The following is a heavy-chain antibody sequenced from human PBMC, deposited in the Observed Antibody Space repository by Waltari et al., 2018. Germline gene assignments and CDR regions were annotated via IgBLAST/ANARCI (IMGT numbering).Heavy chain of an antibody. V-gene: IGHV3-48*01. CDR3: ARGRDGYIQDVFDI. CDR2: ISSSTTT. J-gene: IGHJ3*02. Sequence: EVQLVESVGGLVQPGESLRLSCAAYGFPFRPYHLNWVRQAPGKGLEWVSYISSSTTTYYADYVKGRFTISRDNAKNSLYLQMNSLRAEDTALYYCARGRDGYIQDVFDIWGQGTMVSVSS. D-gene: IGHD5-12*01. CDR1: GFPFRPYH.